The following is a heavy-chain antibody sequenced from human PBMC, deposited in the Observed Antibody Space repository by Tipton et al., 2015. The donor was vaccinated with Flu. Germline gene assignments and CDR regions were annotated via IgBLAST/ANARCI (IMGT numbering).Heavy chain of an antibody. Sequence: TLSLTCAVYGGSFSGYYWSWIRQPPGKGLEWIGEINHSGSTNYNPSLKSRVTISVDTSKNQFSLKLSSVTAADTAVYYCARVDGTRGMDVWGQGTTVTVS. CDR1: GGSFSGYY. D-gene: IGHD5-24*01. CDR2: INHSGST. CDR3: ARVDGTRGMDV. J-gene: IGHJ6*02. V-gene: IGHV4-34*01.